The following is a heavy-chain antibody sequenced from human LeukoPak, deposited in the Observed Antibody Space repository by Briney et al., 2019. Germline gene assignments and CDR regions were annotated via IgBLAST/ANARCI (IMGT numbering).Heavy chain of an antibody. CDR2: IKQDGSEK. J-gene: IGHJ3*02. V-gene: IGHV3-7*01. Sequence: PGGSLRLSCAASGFTFSSYWMSWVRQAPGKGLEWVANIKQDGSEKYYVDSVKGRFTISRDNAKNSLYLQMNSLRAEDTAEYYCARHYDSSGFGAFDIWGQGTMVTVSS. D-gene: IGHD3-22*01. CDR1: GFTFSSYW. CDR3: ARHYDSSGFGAFDI.